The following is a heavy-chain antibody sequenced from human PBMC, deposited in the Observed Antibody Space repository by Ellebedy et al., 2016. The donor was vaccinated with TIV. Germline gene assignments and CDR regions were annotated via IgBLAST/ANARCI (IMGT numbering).Heavy chain of an antibody. V-gene: IGHV3-7*01. J-gene: IGHJ4*02. CDR3: ARQDLTIRGYSGYDY. D-gene: IGHD5-12*01. Sequence: GESLKISXAASGFTFSSYWMSWVRQAPGKGLEWVANIKQDGSEKYYVDSVKGRFTISRDNAKNSLYLQMNSLRAEDTAVYYCARQDLTIRGYSGYDYWGQGTLVTVSS. CDR2: IKQDGSEK. CDR1: GFTFSSYW.